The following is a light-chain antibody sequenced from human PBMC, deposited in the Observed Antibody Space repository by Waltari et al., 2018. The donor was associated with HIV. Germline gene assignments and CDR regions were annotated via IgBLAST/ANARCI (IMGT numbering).Light chain of an antibody. CDR1: QNIRTW. J-gene: IGKJ2*01. V-gene: IGKV1-5*03. Sequence: DIQMTQSPSTLSASVRDRVTITCRASQNIRTWLAWYQQKPGKAPKLLIYKASSLESGVPSRFSGSGSGTEFTLTITSLQPDDFATYYCQHYTSYPFGQGTKVETK. CDR3: QHYTSYP. CDR2: KAS.